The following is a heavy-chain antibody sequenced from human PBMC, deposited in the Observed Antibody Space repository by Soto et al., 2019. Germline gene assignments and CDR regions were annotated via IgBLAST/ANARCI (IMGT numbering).Heavy chain of an antibody. Sequence: QLQLQESGPGLVKPSETLSLTCTVSGGSISSTSYYWGWIRQPPGKGLEWIGNVYYSGSTYYNPSLKSRVTISVDTSKNQFSLKLSSVTAADTAVYYCARHILSGNYPDSFDCWGQGTPVTVSS. CDR2: VYYSGST. V-gene: IGHV4-39*01. D-gene: IGHD1-26*01. J-gene: IGHJ4*02. CDR1: GGSISSTSYY. CDR3: ARHILSGNYPDSFDC.